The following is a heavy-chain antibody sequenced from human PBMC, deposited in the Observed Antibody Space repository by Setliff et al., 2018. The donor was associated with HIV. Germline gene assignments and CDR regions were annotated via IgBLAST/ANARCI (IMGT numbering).Heavy chain of an antibody. CDR1: GFTFSSYE. CDR2: ISSSGGIT. D-gene: IGHD6-19*01. CDR3: ASGGWSTYYYYGMDV. Sequence: PGGSLRLSCAASGFTFSSYEMNWVRQAPGKGLEWVSYISSSGGITYYADSVKGRFTISRDNAKNSLYLQMNSLRDEDTAVYYCASGGWSTYYYYGMDVWGQGTTVTVSS. V-gene: IGHV3-48*03. J-gene: IGHJ6*02.